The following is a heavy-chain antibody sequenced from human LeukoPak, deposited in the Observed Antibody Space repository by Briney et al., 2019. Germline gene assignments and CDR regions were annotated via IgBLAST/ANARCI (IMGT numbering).Heavy chain of an antibody. CDR2: ISYDGSNK. CDR3: ETEQSVGVAGAGTEVLDASDI. Sequence: GRSLRLSCAASGFTFSNYGMQRLRQAPGKALEWVAVISYDGSNKYYADSVKGRFTISRDNSKNTLYLQMNSMRAEDTAVHSCETEQSVGVAGAGTEVLDASDIWGQGTMVTVSS. D-gene: IGHD6-13*01. CDR1: GFTFSNYG. J-gene: IGHJ3*02. V-gene: IGHV3-30*03.